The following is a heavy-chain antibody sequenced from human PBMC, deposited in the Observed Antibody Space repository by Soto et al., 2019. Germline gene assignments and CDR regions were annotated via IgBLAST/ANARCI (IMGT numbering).Heavy chain of an antibody. V-gene: IGHV1-8*01. CDR2: MTPKRETP. CDR3: ARGGYGFWSGETYYYAMDV. J-gene: IGHJ6*02. Sequence: QVHLVQSGAEVKKPGASVKVSCTASGYDFNIYDIHCVRQSTGQGLEWMGWMTPKRETPAYAPKFQGRFTMTSDTSRSAVYMELSSLGSEDTAVYFCARGGYGFWSGETYYYAMDVWGQGTTVTVSS. CDR1: GYDFNIYD. D-gene: IGHD3-3*01.